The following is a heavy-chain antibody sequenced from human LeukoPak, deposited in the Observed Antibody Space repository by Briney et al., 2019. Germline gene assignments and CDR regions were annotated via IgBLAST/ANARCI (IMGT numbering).Heavy chain of an antibody. J-gene: IGHJ6*03. V-gene: IGHV3-23*01. CDR2: ISSTGGTT. CDR1: GITFSSYG. CDR3: AKNGDRGAYCTGGTCYPYFYYYMDV. D-gene: IGHD2-15*01. Sequence: GGSLRLSCAASGITFSSYGMSWVRQAPGKELEWVSSISSTGGTTYYADSVKGRFTISRDNSKNTLYLQMNSLRAEDTAIYYCAKNGDRGAYCTGGTCYPYFYYYMDVWGKGTTVTI.